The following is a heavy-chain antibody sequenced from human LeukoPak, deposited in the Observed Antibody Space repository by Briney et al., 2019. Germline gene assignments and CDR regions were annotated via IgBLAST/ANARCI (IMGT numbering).Heavy chain of an antibody. J-gene: IGHJ5*02. CDR2: IYYSGST. D-gene: IGHD3-22*01. CDR1: GGSISSYY. V-gene: IGHV4-59*08. CDR3: ARHSGYDSSGYRINWFDP. Sequence: SVTLSLTCTVSGGSISSYYWSWIRQPPGKGLEWVAYIYYSGSTNYNPSLKSRVTISVDTSKNQFSLKQSSVTAADTAVYYCARHSGYDSSGYRINWFDPWGQGTLVTVSS.